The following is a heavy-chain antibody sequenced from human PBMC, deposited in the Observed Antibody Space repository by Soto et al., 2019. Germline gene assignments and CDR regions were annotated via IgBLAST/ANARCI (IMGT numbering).Heavy chain of an antibody. V-gene: IGHV4-34*01. J-gene: IGHJ4*02. Sequence: SETLSLTCAVYGGSFSGDYWSWIRQPPGKGLEWIGEINHSGSTNYNPSLKSRVTISVDTSKNQFSLKLSSVTAADTAVYYCARTSGEDSSGYQIDFWGQGTLVTVSS. CDR3: ARTSGEDSSGYQIDF. CDR2: INHSGST. CDR1: GGSFSGDY. D-gene: IGHD3-22*01.